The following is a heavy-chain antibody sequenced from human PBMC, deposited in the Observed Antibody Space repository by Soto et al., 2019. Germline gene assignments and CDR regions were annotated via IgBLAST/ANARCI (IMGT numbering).Heavy chain of an antibody. Sequence: TGGSLRLSCAASGFTFSSYWMSWVRQAPGKGLEWVANIKQDGSEKYCVDSVKGRFTISRDNAKNSLYLQMNSLRAEDTAVYYCARGLAVAGNGFGGMDVWGQGTTVTVSS. CDR3: ARGLAVAGNGFGGMDV. D-gene: IGHD6-19*01. J-gene: IGHJ6*02. V-gene: IGHV3-7*01. CDR1: GFTFSSYW. CDR2: IKQDGSEK.